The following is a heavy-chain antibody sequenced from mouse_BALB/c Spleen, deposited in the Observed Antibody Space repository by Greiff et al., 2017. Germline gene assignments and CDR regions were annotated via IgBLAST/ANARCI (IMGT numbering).Heavy chain of an antibody. CDR2: INPGSGGT. Sequence: QVQLKQSGAELVRPGTSVKVSCKASGYAFTNYLIEWVKQRPGQGLEWIGVINPGSGGTNYNEKFKGKATLTADKSSSTAYMQLSSLTSDDSAVYFCARGGYGYGFAYWGQGTLVTVSA. J-gene: IGHJ3*01. D-gene: IGHD2-2*01. V-gene: IGHV1-54*01. CDR1: GYAFTNYL. CDR3: ARGGYGYGFAY.